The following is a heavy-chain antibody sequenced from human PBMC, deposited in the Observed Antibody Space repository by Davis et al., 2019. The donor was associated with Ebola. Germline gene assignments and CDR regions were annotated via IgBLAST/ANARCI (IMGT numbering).Heavy chain of an antibody. D-gene: IGHD5-18*01. CDR2: IYFSGTT. V-gene: IGHV4-30-4*01. CDR1: GGSISSGEYY. CDR3: ARGSPSYSYGWDFDY. J-gene: IGHJ4*02. Sequence: LSCTVSGGSISSGEYYWSWIRQPPGKGLEWIGYIYFSGTTYYNPSLKSRVTISVDTSKNQFSLNLSSVTAADTAVYYCARGSPSYSYGWDFDYWGQGTLITVSS.